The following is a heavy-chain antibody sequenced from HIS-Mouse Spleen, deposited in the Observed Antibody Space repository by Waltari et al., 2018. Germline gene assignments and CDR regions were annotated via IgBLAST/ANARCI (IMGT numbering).Heavy chain of an antibody. CDR3: ARGPLGPDAFDI. CDR1: GGSFSGYY. CDR2: ITHSGSN. J-gene: IGHJ3*02. Sequence: QVQLQQWGAGLLKPSETLSLTCAVYGGSFSGYYWSWIRQAPGKGQEWIGEITHSGSNNHIPSLQSRVHISVDPSKNQFSLQLSSVTAADTAVYYCARGPLGPDAFDIWGQGTMVTVSS. V-gene: IGHV4-34*01.